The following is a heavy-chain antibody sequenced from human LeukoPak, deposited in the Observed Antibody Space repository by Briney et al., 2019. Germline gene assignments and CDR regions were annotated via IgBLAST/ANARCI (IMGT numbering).Heavy chain of an antibody. CDR2: INPSGGGT. CDR3: GRGDITRIGDH. D-gene: IGHD2-15*01. J-gene: IGHJ4*02. V-gene: IGHV1-46*01. Sequence: GASVKVSCKASGYTFTSYYMHWVRQAPGQGLEWMAMINPSGGGTTYAQKFQGRVTMTRDTSTSTVYMELSSLRSEDTALYYCGRGDITRIGDHWGQGTLVTVSS. CDR1: GYTFTSYY.